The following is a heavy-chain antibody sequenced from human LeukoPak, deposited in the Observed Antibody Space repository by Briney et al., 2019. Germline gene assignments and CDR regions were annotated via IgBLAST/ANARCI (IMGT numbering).Heavy chain of an antibody. CDR2: INHSGST. D-gene: IGHD5-12*01. J-gene: IGHJ5*02. CDR1: GFTFSNYA. Sequence: GSLRLSCAASGFTFSNYAMSWIRQPPGKGLEWIGEINHSGSTNYNPSLKSRVTISVDTSKNQFSLKLSSVTAADTAVYYCARDTDIVATSGFDPWGQGTLVTVSS. V-gene: IGHV4-34*01. CDR3: ARDTDIVATSGFDP.